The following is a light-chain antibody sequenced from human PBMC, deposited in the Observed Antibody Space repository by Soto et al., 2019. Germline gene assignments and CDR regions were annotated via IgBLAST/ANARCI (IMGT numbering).Light chain of an antibody. V-gene: IGLV1-40*01. CDR1: SSNIGAGYD. J-gene: IGLJ2*01. CDR2: GNT. CDR3: SSYTSSKTLV. Sequence: QSVLTQPPSVSGAPGQRVTISCTGSSSNIGAGYDVHWYQQLPETAPKLLIYGNTNRPSGVPDRFSGSKSGISASLAITGLQAEDEADYYCSSYTSSKTLVLGGGTKLTVL.